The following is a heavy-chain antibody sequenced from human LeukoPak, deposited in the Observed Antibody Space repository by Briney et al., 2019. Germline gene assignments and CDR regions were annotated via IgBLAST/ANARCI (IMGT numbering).Heavy chain of an antibody. CDR1: GFTFSSYG. CDR2: IWYDGSNK. J-gene: IGHJ6*02. CDR3: ARGVDIVATITPDYYYYGMDV. Sequence: GGSLRLSCVASGFTFSSYGIHWVRQAPGKGLEWVAVIWYDGSNKYYADSVKGRFTISRDNSKNTLYLQMNSLRAEDTAVYYCARGVDIVATITPDYYYYGMDVWGQGTTVTVSS. V-gene: IGHV3-33*08. D-gene: IGHD5-12*01.